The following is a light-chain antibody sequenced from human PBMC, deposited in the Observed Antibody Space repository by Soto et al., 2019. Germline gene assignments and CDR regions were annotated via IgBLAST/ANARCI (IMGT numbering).Light chain of an antibody. CDR3: QQYDTFST. V-gene: IGKV1-5*01. CDR2: GAS. CDR1: QSISSW. J-gene: IGKJ1*01. Sequence: DIQMTQSPSTLSASVGDRVTITCRASQSISSWLAWYQQKPGKAPKLLIHGASSLESWVPSRFSGSGSGTEFTLTISSLQPDDFATYYCQQYDTFSTFGQGTKVEIK.